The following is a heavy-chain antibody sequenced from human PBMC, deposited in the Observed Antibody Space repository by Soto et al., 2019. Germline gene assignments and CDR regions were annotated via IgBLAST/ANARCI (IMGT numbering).Heavy chain of an antibody. V-gene: IGHV3-7*01. Sequence: GGPLSHSCGASGFTFTTYWMSWVSKAPGKGLEWVANIKQDGSEKYYVDSVKGRFTISRDNAKNSLHLQMNSLRAEDTALYYCARVYPGSGWPYHYYGMDVWGQGTTVTVSS. D-gene: IGHD6-19*01. CDR1: GFTFTTYW. CDR3: ARVYPGSGWPYHYYGMDV. J-gene: IGHJ6*02. CDR2: IKQDGSEK.